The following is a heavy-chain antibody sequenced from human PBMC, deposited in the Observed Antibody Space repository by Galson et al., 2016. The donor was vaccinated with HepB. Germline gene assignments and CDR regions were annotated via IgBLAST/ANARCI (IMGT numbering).Heavy chain of an antibody. CDR1: GFTFSSYA. J-gene: IGHJ4*02. V-gene: IGHV3-23*01. CDR3: AKVGPSCSSTRCSDYYFDY. CDR2: VSGCAAGTEYGITT. D-gene: IGHD2-2*01. Sequence: SLRLSCAASGFTFSSYAMNWVRQAPGKGLEWVAAVSGCAAGTEYGITTDYAVSVKDRFAISRENSKNTLYLQMNSLRAEDTAVYYCAKVGPSCSSTRCSDYYFDYWGQGTLVTVSS.